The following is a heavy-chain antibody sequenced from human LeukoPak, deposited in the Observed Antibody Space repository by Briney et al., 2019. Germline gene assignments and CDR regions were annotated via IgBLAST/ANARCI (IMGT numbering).Heavy chain of an antibody. Sequence: SETLSLTCAVYGGSFSGYYWSWIRQPPGKGLEWIGEINHSGSTNYNPSLKSRVTISVDTSKNQFSLKLSSVTAADTAVYYCARGSGYYYWGQGTLATVSS. CDR1: GGSFSGYY. V-gene: IGHV4-34*01. CDR3: ARGSGYYY. CDR2: INHSGST. D-gene: IGHD3-22*01. J-gene: IGHJ4*02.